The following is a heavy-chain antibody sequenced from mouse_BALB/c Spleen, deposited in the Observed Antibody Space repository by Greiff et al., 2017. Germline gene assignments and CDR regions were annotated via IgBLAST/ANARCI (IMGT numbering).Heavy chain of an antibody. CDR1: GYTFTSYW. CDR3: ARFDGNYNYYAMDY. D-gene: IGHD2-1*01. Sequence: VKLVESGAELAKPGASVKMSCKASGYTFTSYWMHWVKQRPGQGLEWIGYINPSTGYTEYNQKFKDKATLTADKSSSTAYMQLSSLTSEDSAVYYCARFDGNYNYYAMDYWGQGTSVTVSS. CDR2: INPSTGYT. J-gene: IGHJ4*01. V-gene: IGHV1-7*01.